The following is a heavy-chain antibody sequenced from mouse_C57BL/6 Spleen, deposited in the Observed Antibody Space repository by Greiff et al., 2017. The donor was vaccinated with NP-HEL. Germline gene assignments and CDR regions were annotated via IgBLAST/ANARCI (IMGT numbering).Heavy chain of an antibody. J-gene: IGHJ2*01. V-gene: IGHV1-55*01. Sequence: QVQLKQSGAELVKPGASVKMSCKASGYTFTSYWITWVKQRPGQGLEWIGDIYPGSGSTNYNEKFKSKATLTVDTSSSTAYMQLSSLTSEDSAVYYCARRGLRSYYFDYWGQGTTLTVSS. CDR2: IYPGSGST. D-gene: IGHD1-1*01. CDR3: ARRGLRSYYFDY. CDR1: GYTFTSYW.